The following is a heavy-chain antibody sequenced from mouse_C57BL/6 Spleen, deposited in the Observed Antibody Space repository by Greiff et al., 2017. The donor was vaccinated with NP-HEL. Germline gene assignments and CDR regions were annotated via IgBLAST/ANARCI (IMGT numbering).Heavy chain of an antibody. Sequence: QVQLQQSGPGLVAPSQSLSITCTVSGFSLTSYGVHWVRQPPGKGLEWLVVIWSDGSTTYNSALKSRLSISKDNSKSQVFLKMNSLQTDDTAMYYCARLDSSGYSYAMDYWGQGTSVTVSS. J-gene: IGHJ4*01. V-gene: IGHV2-6*03. CDR1: GFSLTSYG. CDR2: IWSDGST. CDR3: ARLDSSGYSYAMDY. D-gene: IGHD3-2*02.